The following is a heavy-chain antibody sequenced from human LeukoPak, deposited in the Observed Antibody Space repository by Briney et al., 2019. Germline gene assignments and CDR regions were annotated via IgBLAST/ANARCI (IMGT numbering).Heavy chain of an antibody. Sequence: SETLSLTCTVSGGSISSSSYYWGWIRQPPGKGLEWIGSIYYSGSTYYNPSLKSRVTISVDTSKNQFSLKLSSVTAADTAVYYCARWEANWGFSDAFDIWGQGTMVTVSS. CDR3: ARWEANWGFSDAFDI. J-gene: IGHJ3*02. V-gene: IGHV4-39*07. CDR1: GGSISSSSYY. D-gene: IGHD7-27*01. CDR2: IYYSGST.